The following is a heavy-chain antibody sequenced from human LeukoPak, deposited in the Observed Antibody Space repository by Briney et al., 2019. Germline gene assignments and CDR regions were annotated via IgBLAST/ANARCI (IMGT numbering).Heavy chain of an antibody. CDR1: GYTFTNYD. J-gene: IGHJ6*02. V-gene: IGHV1-8*01. CDR2: MNPNSGNT. Sequence: ASVKVSCKASGYTFTNYDINWVRQATGQGLEWMGWMNPNSGNTGYAQKFQGRVTMTRNTSISTAYMELSSLRSEDTAVYYCARRGIYCSSTSCYNYYYYGMDVWGQGTTVTVSS. CDR3: ARRGIYCSSTSCYNYYYYGMDV. D-gene: IGHD2-2*02.